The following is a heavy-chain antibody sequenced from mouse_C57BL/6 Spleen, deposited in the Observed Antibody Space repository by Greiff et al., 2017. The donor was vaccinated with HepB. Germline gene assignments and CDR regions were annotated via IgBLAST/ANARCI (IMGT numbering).Heavy chain of an antibody. J-gene: IGHJ2*01. CDR1: GYAFSSSW. V-gene: IGHV1-82*01. D-gene: IGHD2-3*01. CDR2: IYPGDGYT. Sequence: QVQLKESGPELVKPGASVKISCKASGYAFSSSWMNWVKQRPGKGLEWIGRIYPGDGYTNYNGKFKGKATLTADKSSSTAYMQLSSLTSEDSAVYFWAGSGDYDGYYGYWGQGTTLTVSS. CDR3: AGSGDYDGYYGY.